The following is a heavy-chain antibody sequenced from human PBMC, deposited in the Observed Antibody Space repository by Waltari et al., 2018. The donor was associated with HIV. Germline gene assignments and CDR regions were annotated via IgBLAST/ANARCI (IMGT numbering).Heavy chain of an antibody. V-gene: IGHV3-7*01. D-gene: IGHD4-17*01. CDR1: GFTFSSYW. CDR2: IKQDGSEK. J-gene: IGHJ4*02. CDR3: ARATTYGHPLFDY. Sequence: EVQLVESGGGLVQPGGSLRRSCAGSGFTFSSYWMSWVRQAPGKGLEWVANIKQDGSEKYYVDSVKGRFTISRDNAKNSLYLHMNSLRAEDTAVYYCARATTYGHPLFDYWGQGTLVTVSS.